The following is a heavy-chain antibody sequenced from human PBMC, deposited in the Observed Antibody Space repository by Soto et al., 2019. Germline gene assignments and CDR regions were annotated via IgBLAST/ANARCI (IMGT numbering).Heavy chain of an antibody. J-gene: IGHJ5*02. CDR1: GFTFSSYA. Sequence: EVQLFESGGDLVQPGGSLGLSCAASGFTFSSYAMSWVRQAPGKGLEWVSAITGPGGNTYYADSLKGRFTISRDNSKNKLDLQMHSMRAEDTAVYYCAKGPSGPGSYCAQHASWGQGTLVTVSS. CDR2: ITGPGGNT. V-gene: IGHV3-23*01. CDR3: AKGPSGPGSYCAQHAS. D-gene: IGHD3-10*01.